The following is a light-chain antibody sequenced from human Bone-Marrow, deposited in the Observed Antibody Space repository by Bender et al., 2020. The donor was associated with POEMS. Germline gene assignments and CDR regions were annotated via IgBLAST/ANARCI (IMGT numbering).Light chain of an antibody. V-gene: IGLV1-44*01. CDR2: INN. Sequence: QSVLTQPPSASGTPGQRVTISCSGSDSNIRSNTVNWYQQIPETAPKLLIFINNQRPSGVPDRFSASKSGASASLAISGLQSEDEADYFCASWDDSLHGVVFGGGTRLTVL. CDR3: ASWDDSLHGVV. J-gene: IGLJ2*01. CDR1: DSNIRSNT.